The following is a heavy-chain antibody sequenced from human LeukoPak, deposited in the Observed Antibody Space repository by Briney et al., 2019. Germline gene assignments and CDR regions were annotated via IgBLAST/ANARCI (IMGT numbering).Heavy chain of an antibody. CDR2: ITSSSSSI. CDR1: GFTFSSYT. J-gene: IGHJ6*03. CDR3: ARDPRLVRTYSDYYYMDV. Sequence: GGSLRLSCEASGFTFSSYTMNWVRQAPGEGLEWVSSITSSSSSIYYADSVKGRITISRDNARNSLYLQMNSLRAEDTAVYYCARDPRLVRTYSDYYYMDVWGKGTTVTVSS. V-gene: IGHV3-21*01. D-gene: IGHD4-23*01.